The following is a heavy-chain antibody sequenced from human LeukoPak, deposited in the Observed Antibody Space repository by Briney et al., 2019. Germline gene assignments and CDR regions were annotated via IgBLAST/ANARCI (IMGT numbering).Heavy chain of an antibody. Sequence: GGSLRLSCAASGFTFRNYWMTWVRQAPGKRLEWVARLNQDGSEKYYVDSVKGRFTISRDNAENSVYLEVRSVRDEDTAVYYCARDLGYGDYWGQGTLVTVSS. V-gene: IGHV3-7*01. CDR1: GFTFRNYW. CDR2: LNQDGSEK. CDR3: ARDLGYGDY. D-gene: IGHD5-18*01. J-gene: IGHJ4*02.